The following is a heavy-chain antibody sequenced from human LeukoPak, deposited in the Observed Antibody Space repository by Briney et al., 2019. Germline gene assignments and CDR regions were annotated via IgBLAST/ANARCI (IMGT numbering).Heavy chain of an antibody. CDR2: IYNGGIT. J-gene: IGHJ4*02. V-gene: IGHV3-66*01. Sequence: GGSLRLSCAASGFIVSSNYMSWVRQAPGKGLEWVSVIYNGGITYADSVKGRFTISRDSSENTVYLQMNSPRAEDTAVYYCARDLGYSSDYWGQGTLVTVSS. CDR1: GFIVSSNY. CDR3: ARDLGYSSDY. D-gene: IGHD6-13*01.